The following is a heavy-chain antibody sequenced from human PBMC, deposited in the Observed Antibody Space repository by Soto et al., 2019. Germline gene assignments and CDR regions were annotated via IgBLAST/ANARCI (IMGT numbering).Heavy chain of an antibody. D-gene: IGHD1-26*01. CDR2: ISAYNGNT. CDR1: GYTFTSYG. CDR3: ARDLPLVYCCNPSSSSYYYYGMDV. V-gene: IGHV1-18*01. J-gene: IGHJ6*02. Sequence: ASVKVSCKASGYTFTSYGISWVRQAPGQGLEWMGWISAYNGNTNYAQKLQGRVTMTTDTSTSTAYMELRSLRSDDTAVYYCARDLPLVYCCNPSSSSYYYYGMDVWGQGTTVTVSS.